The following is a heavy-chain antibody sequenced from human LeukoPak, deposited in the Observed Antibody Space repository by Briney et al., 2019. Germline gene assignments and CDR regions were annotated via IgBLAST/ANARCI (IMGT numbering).Heavy chain of an antibody. CDR3: ARVVLTWFDP. D-gene: IGHD4/OR15-4a*01. V-gene: IGHV4-59*01. J-gene: IGHJ5*02. CDR2: ISYSGST. CDR1: GGSINNYY. Sequence: PSETLSLTCTVSGGSINNYYWSWIRQPPGKGLEWIGLISYSGSTHYNASLRSRVTISVDTPKNQFSLKLNSVTAADTGVYYCARVVLTWFDPWGQGILVTVSS.